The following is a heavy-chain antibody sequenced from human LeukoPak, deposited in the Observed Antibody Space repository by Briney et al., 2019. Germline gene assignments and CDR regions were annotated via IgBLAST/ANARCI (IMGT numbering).Heavy chain of an antibody. J-gene: IGHJ4*02. D-gene: IGHD3-16*01. CDR1: GFTFSSYA. CDR2: ISGNGDIT. V-gene: IGHV3-23*01. CDR3: AKVTGGDMITYGGLDY. Sequence: GGSQRLSCAASGFTFSSYAMSWVRQAPGKGLEWVSAISGNGDITYYTDSVKGRFTISRDNSKNTLYLQMNSLRAEDTAVYYCAKVTGGDMITYGGLDYWGQGTLVTVSS.